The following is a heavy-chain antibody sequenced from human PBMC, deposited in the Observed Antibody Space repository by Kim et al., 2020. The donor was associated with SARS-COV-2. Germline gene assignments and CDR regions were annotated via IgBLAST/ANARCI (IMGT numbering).Heavy chain of an antibody. D-gene: IGHD2-2*02. CDR3: ARTTLGYCSSTSCYRSYYYYGMDV. J-gene: IGHJ6*02. Sequence: SETLSLTCTVSGGSISSGGYYWSWIRQHPGKGLEWIGYIYYSGSTYYNPSLKSRVTISVDTSKNQFSLKLSSVTAADTAVYYCARTTLGYCSSTSCYRSYYYYGMDVWGQGTTVTVSS. V-gene: IGHV4-31*03. CDR2: IYYSGST. CDR1: GGSISSGGYY.